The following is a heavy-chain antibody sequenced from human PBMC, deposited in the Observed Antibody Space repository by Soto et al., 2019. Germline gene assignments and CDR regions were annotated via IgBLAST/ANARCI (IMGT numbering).Heavy chain of an antibody. CDR1: GLTFSSYG. V-gene: IGHV3-33*01. CDR2: IWYDGSNK. Sequence: GGSLRLSCAASGLTFSSYGMHWVRQAPGKGLEWVAVIWYDGSNKYYADSVKGRFTISRDNSKNTLYLQMNSLRAEDTAVYYCARVTSGSYLLAHFDYWGQGTLVTVSS. J-gene: IGHJ4*02. D-gene: IGHD1-26*01. CDR3: ARVTSGSYLLAHFDY.